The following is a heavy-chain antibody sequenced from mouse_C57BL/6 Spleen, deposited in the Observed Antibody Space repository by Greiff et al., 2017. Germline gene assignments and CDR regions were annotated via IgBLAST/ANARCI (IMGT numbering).Heavy chain of an antibody. Sequence: VQLKESEGGLVQPGSSMKLSCTASGFTFSDYYMAWVRQVPEKGLEWVANINYDGSSTYYLDSLKSRFIISRDNAKNILYLQMSSLKSEDTATYYCAREGDYYGSSVYYFDYWGQGTTLTVSS. CDR1: GFTFSDYY. J-gene: IGHJ2*01. D-gene: IGHD1-1*01. V-gene: IGHV5-16*01. CDR3: AREGDYYGSSVYYFDY. CDR2: INYDGSST.